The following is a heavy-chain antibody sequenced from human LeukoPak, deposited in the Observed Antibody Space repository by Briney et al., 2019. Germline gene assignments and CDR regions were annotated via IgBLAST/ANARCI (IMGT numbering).Heavy chain of an antibody. CDR2: IYYSGNT. CDR3: RVDTPFFDY. CDR1: GGSISSYY. D-gene: IGHD5-18*01. J-gene: IGHJ4*02. V-gene: IGHV4-59*01. Sequence: SETLSLTCTVSGGSISSYYWSWIRQPPGKGLEWIGYIYYSGNTNYNPSLKSRVTISVDTSKNQFPLKLSSVTAADTAVYYCRVDTPFFDYWGQGTLVTVSS.